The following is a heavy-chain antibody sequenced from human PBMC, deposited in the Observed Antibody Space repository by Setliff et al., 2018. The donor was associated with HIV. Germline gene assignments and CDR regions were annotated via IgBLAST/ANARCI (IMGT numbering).Heavy chain of an antibody. Sequence: ASVKVSCKASGYTFTSYGLSWVRQAPGQGLEWMGWINAYNGNTHYAQKFQGRVTMTTDTSTSTAYMELRSLTSDDAALYYCARTPEVGATVGWFDPWGQGTLVTVSS. CDR1: GYTFTSYG. V-gene: IGHV1-18*01. J-gene: IGHJ5*02. CDR2: INAYNGNT. D-gene: IGHD1-26*01. CDR3: ARTPEVGATVGWFDP.